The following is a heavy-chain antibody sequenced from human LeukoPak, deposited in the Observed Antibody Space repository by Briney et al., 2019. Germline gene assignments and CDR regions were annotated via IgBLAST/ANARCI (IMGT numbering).Heavy chain of an antibody. J-gene: IGHJ4*02. D-gene: IGHD3-22*01. CDR2: IYYSGST. V-gene: IGHV4-39*01. CDR1: GGSLSSSSYY. Sequence: SETLSLTRTVSGGSLSSSSYYWGWIRQPPGKGLEWIGSIYYSGSTYYNPSLKSRVTISVDTSKNQFSLKLSSVTAADTAVYYCARITYYYDSSGYYYSLKAGYFDYWGQGTLVTVSS. CDR3: ARITYYYDSSGYYYSLKAGYFDY.